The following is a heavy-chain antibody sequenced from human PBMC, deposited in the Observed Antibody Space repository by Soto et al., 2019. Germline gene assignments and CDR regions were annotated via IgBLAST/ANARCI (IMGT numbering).Heavy chain of an antibody. V-gene: IGHV4-59*01. CDR3: ARNSLYRWYPLWSDY. CDR2: IYYSGST. D-gene: IGHD6-13*01. CDR1: GGSISSYY. J-gene: IGHJ4*02. Sequence: PSETLSLTCTVSGGSISSYYWSWIRQPPGKGLEWIGYIYYSGSTNYNPSLKSRVTISVDTSKNQFSLKLSSVTAADTAVYYCARNSLYRWYPLWSDYWGQGTLVTVSS.